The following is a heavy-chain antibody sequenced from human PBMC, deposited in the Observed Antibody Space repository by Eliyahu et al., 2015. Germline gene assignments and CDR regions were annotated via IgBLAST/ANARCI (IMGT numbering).Heavy chain of an antibody. J-gene: IGHJ3*02. CDR1: XFRFSTYA. D-gene: IGHD3-10*01. CDR2: ISGSGGTT. CDR3: AKGKTSYNVDASDI. V-gene: IGHV3-23*04. Sequence: EEQLVESGGDSVQPGGSLRXSCAXXXFRFSTYAMXWVRQAPGEGLQWVSAISGSGGTTYYADSVKGRFTISRDNSQNTLFLQMSSLRAEDTATYYCAKGKTSYNVDASDIWGQGTMVTVSS.